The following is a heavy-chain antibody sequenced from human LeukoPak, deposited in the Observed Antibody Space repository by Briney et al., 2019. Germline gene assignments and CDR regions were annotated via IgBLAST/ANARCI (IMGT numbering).Heavy chain of an antibody. J-gene: IGHJ5*02. V-gene: IGHV4-59*01. CDR1: GASISSYY. D-gene: IGHD3-22*01. Sequence: SETLSLTCTVSGASISSYYWNWIRHSPGKGLEWIGYIYYTGSTKRNPSLMSRLTMSVDTSKNHFTLNLNSVTAADTAVYYCARGIPWRGTYYYDSSGYYLNWFDPWGQGTLVTVSS. CDR3: ARGIPWRGTYYYDSSGYYLNWFDP. CDR2: IYYTGST.